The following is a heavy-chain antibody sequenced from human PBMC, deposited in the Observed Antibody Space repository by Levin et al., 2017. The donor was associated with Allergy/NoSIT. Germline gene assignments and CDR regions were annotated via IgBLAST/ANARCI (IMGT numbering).Heavy chain of an antibody. V-gene: IGHV1-3*01. Sequence: PGESLKISCKPSGYPFADYSIHWVRQAPGQRLEWMGWINADNGDKKSSQSFQGRLTISRDTSARTVYMELGSLRSEDTAVYYCARRTEGFCSTTICSTPFDYWGQGTLVTVSS. CDR2: INADNGDK. CDR3: ARRTEGFCSTTICSTPFDY. D-gene: IGHD2-2*01. CDR1: GYPFADYS. J-gene: IGHJ4*02.